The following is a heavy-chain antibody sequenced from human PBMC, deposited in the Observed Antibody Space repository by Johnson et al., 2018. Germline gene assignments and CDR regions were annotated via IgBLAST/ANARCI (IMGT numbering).Heavy chain of an antibody. CDR1: GFTFSSYA. J-gene: IGHJ6*03. D-gene: IGHD2-15*01. CDR3: ARGGDYHYYYYRDV. V-gene: IGHV3-30-3*01. CDR2: ISYDGSHK. Sequence: QVQLVQSGGGVVQPGRSLRLSCAASGFTFSSYAMHWVRQAPGKGLEWWALISYDGSHKYSADSLKGRFIIARDNSKNTLYLQMNSLRHDDTAVYYCARGGDYHYYYYRDVWGKGTTVTVSS.